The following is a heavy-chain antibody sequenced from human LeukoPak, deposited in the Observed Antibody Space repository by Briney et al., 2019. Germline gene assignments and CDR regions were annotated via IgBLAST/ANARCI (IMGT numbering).Heavy chain of an antibody. Sequence: SETLSLTCTVSGGSISSSSYYWGWIRQPPGKGLEWIGSIYYSGSTYYNPSLKSRVTISVDTSKNQFSLKLSSVTAADTAVYYCARHYRARSGWYADYWGQGTLVTVSS. CDR2: IYYSGST. J-gene: IGHJ4*02. D-gene: IGHD6-19*01. CDR1: GGSISSSSYY. V-gene: IGHV4-39*01. CDR3: ARHYRARSGWYADY.